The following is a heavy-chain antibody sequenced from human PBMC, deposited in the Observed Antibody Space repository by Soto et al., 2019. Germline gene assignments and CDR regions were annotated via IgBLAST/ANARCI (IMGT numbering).Heavy chain of an antibody. V-gene: IGHV1-8*01. Sequence: QVKLVQSGAEVKKPGASVKVSCTFTSYDINWVRRAAGQGLEWLAWMNPNSGDTRFAQKFQGRVTMTRDTSKFTAYMELSNLRSEDTAVYYCARGPGSSDWRFSYYYMDVWDQGTTVTVSS. J-gene: IGHJ6*02. D-gene: IGHD6-19*01. CDR3: ARGPGSSDWRFSYYYMDV. CDR1: FTSYD. CDR2: MNPNSGDT.